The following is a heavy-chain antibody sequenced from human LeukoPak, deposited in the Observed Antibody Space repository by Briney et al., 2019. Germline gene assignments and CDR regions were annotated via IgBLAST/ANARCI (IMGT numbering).Heavy chain of an antibody. J-gene: IGHJ4*02. CDR1: GYSISSGYY. V-gene: IGHV4-38-2*02. CDR3: ARRYYDFWSGYLLFDY. CDR2: IYHSGST. Sequence: SETLSLTCTVSGYSISSGYYWGWIRQPPGKGLEWIGSIYHSGSTYYNPSLKSRVTISVDTSKNQFSLKLSSVTAADTAVYYCARRYYDFWSGYLLFDYWGQGTLVTVSS. D-gene: IGHD3-3*01.